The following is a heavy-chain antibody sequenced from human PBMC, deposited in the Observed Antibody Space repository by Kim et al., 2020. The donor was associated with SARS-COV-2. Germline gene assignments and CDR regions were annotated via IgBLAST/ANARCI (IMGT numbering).Heavy chain of an antibody. Sequence: SETLSLTCTVSGGSISSSSYYWGWIRQPPGKGLEWIGSIYYSGSTYYNPSLKSRVTISVDTSKNQFSLKLSSVTAADTAVYYCARHSLSSTSCCNWFDPWGQGTLVTVSS. J-gene: IGHJ5*02. CDR3: ARHSLSSTSCCNWFDP. CDR2: IYYSGST. CDR1: GGSISSSSYY. D-gene: IGHD2-2*01. V-gene: IGHV4-39*01.